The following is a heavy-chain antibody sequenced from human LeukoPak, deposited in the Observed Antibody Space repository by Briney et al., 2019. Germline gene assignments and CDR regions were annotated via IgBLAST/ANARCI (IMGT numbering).Heavy chain of an antibody. CDR2: ISYDGSNK. CDR3: ARSGPYTAHGGQRLRTIDY. Sequence: GGSLRLSCAASGFTSSSYAMHWVRQAPGKGLEWVAVISYDGSNKYYADSVKGRFTISRDNSKNTLYLQMNSLRAEDTAVYYCARSGPYTAHGGQRLRTIDYWGQGTLVTVSS. D-gene: IGHD5-18*01. J-gene: IGHJ4*02. CDR1: GFTSSSYA. V-gene: IGHV3-30-3*01.